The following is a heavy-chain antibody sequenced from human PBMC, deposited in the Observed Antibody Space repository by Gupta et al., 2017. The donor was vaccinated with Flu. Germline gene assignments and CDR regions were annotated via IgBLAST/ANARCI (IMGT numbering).Heavy chain of an antibody. CDR1: GVTFTNYA. J-gene: IGHJ4*02. D-gene: IGHD2-15*01. Sequence: EGQLWASGGGLVQSGRSLRLSCASSGVTFTNYAISWFRQAPGKGLEWVSTISGSGGSTYYADSVKGRFTISRDNSKNTLYLQMNSLRAEDTAVYYCAARGWTFPFDYWGQGTLVTVSS. CDR2: ISGSGGST. CDR3: AARGWTFPFDY. V-gene: IGHV3-23*01.